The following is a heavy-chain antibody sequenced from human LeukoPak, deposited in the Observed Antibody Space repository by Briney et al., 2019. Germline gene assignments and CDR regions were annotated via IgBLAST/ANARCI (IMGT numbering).Heavy chain of an antibody. V-gene: IGHV3-21*01. CDR3: AREGLLARISSGDAFDI. CDR1: GFTFRSYT. Sequence: GGSLRLSCAASGFTFRSYTMNWVRQAPGKGLEWVSSISSNTGYIYYADSLRGRITISRDNTKNSLYLQMNSLRAEDTAVYYCAREGLLARISSGDAFDIWGRGTMVTVSS. D-gene: IGHD5-24*01. CDR2: ISSNTGYI. J-gene: IGHJ3*02.